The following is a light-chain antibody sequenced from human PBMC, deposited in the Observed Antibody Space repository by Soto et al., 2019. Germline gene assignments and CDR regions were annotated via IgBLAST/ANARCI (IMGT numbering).Light chain of an antibody. V-gene: IGLV2-14*01. J-gene: IGLJ1*01. Sequence: QSALTQPASVSGSPGQSITISCTGTNSDVGGYNYVSWYQQHPGKAPKFMIYDVSSRPSGVSDRFSGSKSGNTASLTISGLQAEDEADYCCSSYTTSNTRQIVFGTGTKLTVI. CDR3: SSYTTSNTRQIV. CDR2: DVS. CDR1: NSDVGGYNY.